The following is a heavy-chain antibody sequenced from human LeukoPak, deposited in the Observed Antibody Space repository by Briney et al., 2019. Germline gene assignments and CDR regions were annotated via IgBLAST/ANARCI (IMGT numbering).Heavy chain of an antibody. CDR2: IYYSGST. CDR1: GGSISSGGYY. Sequence: SQTLSLTCTVSGGSISSGGYYWSWIRQHPGKGLEWIGYIYYSGSTYYNPSLKSRVTISVDTSKNQFSLKLSSVTAADTAVYYCARDRSGEHGMDAWGQGTTVTVSS. CDR3: ARDRSGEHGMDA. D-gene: IGHD3-10*01. V-gene: IGHV4-31*03. J-gene: IGHJ6*02.